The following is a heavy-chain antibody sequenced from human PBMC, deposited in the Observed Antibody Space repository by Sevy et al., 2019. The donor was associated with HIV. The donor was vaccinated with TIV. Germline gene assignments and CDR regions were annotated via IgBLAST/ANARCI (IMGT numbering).Heavy chain of an antibody. D-gene: IGHD5-18*01. CDR3: ASCLVDTALVDVNDCGGMDF. Sequence: GGSLRLSCAASGFTFSSYAMHWVRQAPGKGLEWLAVISYDGSKKYYADSVKGRFTSSSDNSKNTLYLQMNSRGAEDTAVYYSASCLVDTALVDVNDCGGMDFWGQGTLVTVSS. CDR1: GFTFSSYA. V-gene: IGHV3-30-3*01. J-gene: IGHJ6*02. CDR2: ISYDGSKK.